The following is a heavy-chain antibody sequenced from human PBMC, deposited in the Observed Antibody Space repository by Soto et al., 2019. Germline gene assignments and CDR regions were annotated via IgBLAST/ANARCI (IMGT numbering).Heavy chain of an antibody. Sequence: GGSLRLSCAASGFTFSSYAMSWVRQAPGKGLEWVSAISGSGGSTYYADSVKGRFTISRDNSKNTLYLQMNSLRAEDRAVYYCAKDHGSSGWYSYFDYWGQGTLVTAPQ. V-gene: IGHV3-23*01. CDR2: ISGSGGST. CDR3: AKDHGSSGWYSYFDY. J-gene: IGHJ4*02. CDR1: GFTFSSYA. D-gene: IGHD6-19*01.